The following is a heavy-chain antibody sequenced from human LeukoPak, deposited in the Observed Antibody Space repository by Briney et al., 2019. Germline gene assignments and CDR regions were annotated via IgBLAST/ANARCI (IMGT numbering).Heavy chain of an antibody. CDR3: ARYYYDSSGFSQTFFNY. V-gene: IGHV1-69*04. CDR2: IIPIFDIA. D-gene: IGHD3-22*01. CDR1: GGTFSSYA. J-gene: IGHJ4*02. Sequence: GSSVKVSCKASGGTFSSYAISWVRQAPGQGLEWMGRIIPIFDIANYAQKFQGRVTITADKSTSTAYMELSSLRSEDTAVYYCARYYYDSSGFSQTFFNYWGQGTLVTVSS.